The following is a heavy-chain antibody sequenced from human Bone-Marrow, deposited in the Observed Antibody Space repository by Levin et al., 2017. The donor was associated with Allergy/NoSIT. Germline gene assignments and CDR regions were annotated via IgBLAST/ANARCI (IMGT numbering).Heavy chain of an antibody. CDR3: ARVLGIQLWLHWFDP. CDR2: INHSGST. D-gene: IGHD5-18*01. V-gene: IGHV4-34*01. CDR1: GGSFSGYY. Sequence: PSETLSLTCAVYGGSFSGYYWSWIRQPPGKGLEWIGEINHSGSTNYNPSLKSRVTISVDTSKNQFSLKLSSVTAADTAVYYCARVLGIQLWLHWFDPWGQGTLVTVSS. J-gene: IGHJ5*02.